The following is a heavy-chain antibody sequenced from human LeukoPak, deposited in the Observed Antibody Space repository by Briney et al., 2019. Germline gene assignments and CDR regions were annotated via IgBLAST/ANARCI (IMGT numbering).Heavy chain of an antibody. CDR2: IYPGDSET. Sequence: GESLKISCKGSGYSFTTYWIGWVRQMPGKGLEWMGIIYPGDSETRYSPSFQGQVTISADQSISTAYLQWNSLKASDTAMYYCARHGLDFGDSPIHWGQGTLVTVSS. V-gene: IGHV5-51*01. D-gene: IGHD3-10*01. CDR1: GYSFTTYW. J-gene: IGHJ4*02. CDR3: ARHGLDFGDSPIH.